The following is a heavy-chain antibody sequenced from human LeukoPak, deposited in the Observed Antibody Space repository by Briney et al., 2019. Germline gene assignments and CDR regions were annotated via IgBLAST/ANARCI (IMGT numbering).Heavy chain of an antibody. CDR3: ARGPRSGWNDVWFDP. V-gene: IGHV1-8*01. CDR1: GYTFTSYD. D-gene: IGHD1-1*01. CDR2: MNPNSGNT. J-gene: IGHJ5*02. Sequence: ASVKVSRKASGYTFTSYDINWVRQATGQGLEWMGWMNPNSGNTGYAQKFQGRVTMTRNTSISTAYMELSSLRSEDTAVYYCARGPRSGWNDVWFDPWGQGTLVTVSS.